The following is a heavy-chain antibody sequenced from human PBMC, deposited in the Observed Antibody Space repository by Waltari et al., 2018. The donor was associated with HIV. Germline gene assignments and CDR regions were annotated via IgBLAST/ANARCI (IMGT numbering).Heavy chain of an antibody. CDR3: ARGSYCGGDCYSGGDWFDP. Sequence: QVQLVQSGSELKKPGASVNVFCKASGYTFINYAMNWVRQAPGQGLEWMGGINTNTGNPTYAQGFTGRFGLSVDTSVRTAYLQSSSLKAEDTAVYYCARGSYCGGDCYSGGDWFDPWGQGTLVTVSS. CDR2: INTNTGNP. D-gene: IGHD2-21*02. V-gene: IGHV7-4-1*02. CDR1: GYTFINYA. J-gene: IGHJ5*02.